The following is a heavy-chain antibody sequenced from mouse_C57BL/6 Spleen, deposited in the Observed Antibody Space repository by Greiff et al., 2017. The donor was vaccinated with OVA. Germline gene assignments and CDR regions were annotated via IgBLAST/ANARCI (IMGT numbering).Heavy chain of an antibody. D-gene: IGHD3-2*02. V-gene: IGHV5-4*01. J-gene: IGHJ2*01. CDR3: ARENHSGYFDY. CDR2: ISDGGSYT. CDR1: GFTFSSYA. Sequence: EVQRVESGGGLVKPGGSLKLSCAASGFTFSSYAMSWVRQTPEKRLEWVATISDGGSYTYYPDNVKGRFTISRDNAKNNLYLQMSHLKSEDTAMYYCARENHSGYFDYWGQGTTLTVSS.